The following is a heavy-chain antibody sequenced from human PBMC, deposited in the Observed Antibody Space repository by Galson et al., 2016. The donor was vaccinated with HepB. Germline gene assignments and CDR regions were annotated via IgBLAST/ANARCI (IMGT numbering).Heavy chain of an antibody. CDR2: IYDNGRT. D-gene: IGHD2-2*01. J-gene: IGHJ5*01. Sequence: SETLSLTCTVSGGSIETYYWSWIRQPPGKGLEWIAYIYDNGRTNYNPSLKSRVTISIDNSRNLFSLTLNSVTAADTAVYYCARASIFPGARMVFDSWGQGILVTVSS. V-gene: IGHV4-59*12. CDR1: GGSIETYY. CDR3: ARASIFPGARMVFDS.